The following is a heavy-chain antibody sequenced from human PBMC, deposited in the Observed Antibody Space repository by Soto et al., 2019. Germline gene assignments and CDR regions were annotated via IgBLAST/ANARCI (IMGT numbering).Heavy chain of an antibody. V-gene: IGHV5-51*01. CDR3: ARLVVPAAIRGRWSWFDP. CDR1: GYSFTSYW. D-gene: IGHD2-2*02. Sequence: GESLKISCKGSGYSFTSYWIGLVRQMPGKGLEWMGIIYPGDSDTRYSPSFQGQVTISADKSIRTAYLQWSSLKASDTAMYYCARLVVPAAIRGRWSWFDPWGQGTLVTVSS. J-gene: IGHJ5*02. CDR2: IYPGDSDT.